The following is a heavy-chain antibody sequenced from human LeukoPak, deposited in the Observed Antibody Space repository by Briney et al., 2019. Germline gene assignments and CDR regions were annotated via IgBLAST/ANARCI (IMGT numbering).Heavy chain of an antibody. D-gene: IGHD3-10*01. CDR1: GYTFTSYG. V-gene: IGHV1-18*01. CDR2: ISAYNGDT. CDR3: ARDIDTMVRGVRSDAFDI. Sequence: GASVKVSCKASGYTFTSYGISWVRQAPGQGLEWMGWISAYNGDTNYAQKVQGRVTMTTDTSTSTAYMELRSLRSDDTAVYYCARDIDTMVRGVRSDAFDIRGQGTMVTVSS. J-gene: IGHJ3*02.